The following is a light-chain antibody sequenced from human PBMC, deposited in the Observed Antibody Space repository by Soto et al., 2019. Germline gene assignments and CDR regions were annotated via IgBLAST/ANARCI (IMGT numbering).Light chain of an antibody. Sequence: EIVLTQSPVTLSLSPGERATLSRRASQFVSSLHLAWYQQKPGQAPRLLIYGASIRATGIPDRFHGSGSGTDFGLTITRLEPEDSAVYYCQQYGSSYSFGQGTKLEIK. CDR1: QFVSSLH. V-gene: IGKV3-20*01. CDR2: GAS. CDR3: QQYGSSYS. J-gene: IGKJ2*01.